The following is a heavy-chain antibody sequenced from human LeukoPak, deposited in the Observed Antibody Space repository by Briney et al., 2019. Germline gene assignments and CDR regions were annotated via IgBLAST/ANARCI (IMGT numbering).Heavy chain of an antibody. V-gene: IGHV1-69*04. CDR2: IIPIFGIA. D-gene: IGHD4-23*01. J-gene: IGHJ4*02. CDR3: AREGVWGNSYFDY. Sequence: SVTVSFKASGGTFISYAINWVRQAAGQGRAWMGRIIPIFGIANYPQKFQGRVTITADKSTSTAYMELSSLRSADTAVYYCAREGVWGNSYFDYWGQGTLVTVSS. CDR1: GGTFISYA.